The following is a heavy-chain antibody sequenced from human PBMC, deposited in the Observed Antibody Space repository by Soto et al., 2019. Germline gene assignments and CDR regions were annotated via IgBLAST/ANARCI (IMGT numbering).Heavy chain of an antibody. D-gene: IGHD6-13*01. Sequence: NPSETLSLTCAVYGGSFSGYYWSWIRQPPGKGLEWIGEINHSGSTNYNPSLKSRVTISVDTSKNQFSLKLSSVTAADTAVYYCARGSGSSSWAPSLWGQGTLVTVSS. CDR2: INHSGST. J-gene: IGHJ4*02. V-gene: IGHV4-34*01. CDR3: ARGSGSSSWAPSL. CDR1: GGSFSGYY.